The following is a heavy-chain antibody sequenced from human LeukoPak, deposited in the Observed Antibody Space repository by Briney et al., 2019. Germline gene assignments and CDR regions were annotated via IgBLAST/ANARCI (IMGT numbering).Heavy chain of an antibody. CDR1: GGSISSGDYY. CDR2: IYYSGST. Sequence: SETLSLTCTVSGGSISSGDYYWSWIRQPPGKGLEWIGYIYYSGSTYYNPSLKSRVTISVDTSKNQFSLKLSSVTAADTAVYYRARGYSYLYYFDYWGQGTLVTVSS. CDR3: ARGYSYLYYFDY. J-gene: IGHJ4*02. D-gene: IGHD5-18*01. V-gene: IGHV4-30-4*01.